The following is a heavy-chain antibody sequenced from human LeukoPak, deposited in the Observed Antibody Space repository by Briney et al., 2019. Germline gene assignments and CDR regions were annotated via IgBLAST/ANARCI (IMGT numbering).Heavy chain of an antibody. CDR1: GGTFSSYA. V-gene: IGHV1-69*05. Sequence: GASVKVSCKASGGTFSSYAISWVRQAPGQGLEWMGRIIPIFGTANYAQKFQGRVTITTDESTSTAYMELSSLRSEDTAVYYCARVNYYDSYYYYMDVWGKGTTVIVS. CDR3: ARVNYYDSYYYYMDV. J-gene: IGHJ6*03. D-gene: IGHD3-22*01. CDR2: IIPIFGTA.